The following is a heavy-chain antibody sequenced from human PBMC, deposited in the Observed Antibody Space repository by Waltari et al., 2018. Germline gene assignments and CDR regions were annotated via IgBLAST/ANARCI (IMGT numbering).Heavy chain of an antibody. Sequence: VQLVESGGGLVQPGGSLRLSCAASGFTISGSPMHWVRQASGKGPEWVGHIRLKSNNYATTYSASVEGRFTISRDDSKNTAYLQMNSLKTDDTAIYYCTIQTNSIHDYWGQGTLVTVSS. J-gene: IGHJ4*02. CDR2: IRLKSNNYAT. V-gene: IGHV3-73*02. D-gene: IGHD4-4*01. CDR1: GFTISGSP. CDR3: TIQTNSIHDY.